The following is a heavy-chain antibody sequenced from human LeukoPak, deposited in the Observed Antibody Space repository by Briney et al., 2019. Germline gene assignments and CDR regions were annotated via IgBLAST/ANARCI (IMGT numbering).Heavy chain of an antibody. J-gene: IGHJ4*02. V-gene: IGHV3-30*02. D-gene: IGHD1-26*01. CDR3: AKELTVGTTSKNLDY. Sequence: GESLRLSCAASGFTFSDYGMHWVRQAPAKGQEWEALIRYDGSNEYYADSQKGRFTISRDSSKSTLYLQMNSLRAEDTAVYYCAKELTVGTTSKNLDYWGQGTLVTVSS. CDR1: GFTFSDYG. CDR2: IRYDGSNE.